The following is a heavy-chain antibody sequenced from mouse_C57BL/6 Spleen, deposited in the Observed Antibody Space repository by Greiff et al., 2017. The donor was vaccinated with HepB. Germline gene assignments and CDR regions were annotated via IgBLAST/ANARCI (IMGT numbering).Heavy chain of an antibody. V-gene: IGHV5-9*01. CDR2: ISGGGGNT. CDR3: ARHRLGCYAMDY. D-gene: IGHD4-1*01. J-gene: IGHJ4*01. Sequence: DVMLVESGGGLVKPGGSLKLSCAASGFTFSSYTMSWVRQTPEKRLEWVATISGGGGNTYYPDSVKGRFTISRDNAKNTLYLQMSSLRSEDTALYYCARHRLGCYAMDYWGQGTSVTVSS. CDR1: GFTFSSYT.